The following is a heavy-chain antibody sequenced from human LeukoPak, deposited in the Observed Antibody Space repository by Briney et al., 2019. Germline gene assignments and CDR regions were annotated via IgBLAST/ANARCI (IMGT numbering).Heavy chain of an antibody. CDR3: AVTWPLGYYYFDY. D-gene: IGHD7-27*01. Sequence: LVKVSCKASGGTFSSYAISWVRQAPGQGLEWMGRIIPIFGTANYAQKSQGRVTITTDESTSTAYMELSSLRSEDTAVYYCAVTWPLGYYYFDYWGQGTLVTVSS. V-gene: IGHV1-69*05. CDR2: IIPIFGTA. CDR1: GGTFSSYA. J-gene: IGHJ4*02.